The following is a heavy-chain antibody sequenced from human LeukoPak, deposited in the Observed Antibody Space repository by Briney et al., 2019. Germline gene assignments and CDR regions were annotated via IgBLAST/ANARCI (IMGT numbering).Heavy chain of an antibody. J-gene: IGHJ4*02. D-gene: IGHD6-19*01. CDR3: ASELLAGY. CDR2: ISSDGGNT. CDR1: GFTFSSYW. V-gene: IGHV3-74*01. Sequence: SGGSLRLSCAASGFTFSSYWMHWVRQSPGRGLVWVSRISSDGGNTHYADSVKDRFTIARDKAKNTLYLQMNTERAEDTAVYYWASELLAGYWGQGTLVTVSS.